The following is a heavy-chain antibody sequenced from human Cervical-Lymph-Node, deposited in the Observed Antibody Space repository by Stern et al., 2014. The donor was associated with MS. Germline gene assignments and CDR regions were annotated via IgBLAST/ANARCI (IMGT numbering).Heavy chain of an antibody. CDR2: IIPMFGLT. CDR1: GGTFSSQT. D-gene: IGHD3-10*01. CDR3: ARVRASAGVYYAMDV. V-gene: IGHV1-69*09. Sequence: VQLVESGAEVKEPGSSVKVSCKASGGTFSSQTVAWVRQARGQGLQWMGTIIPMFGLTTYTQTFQDRITLTADKATGTAYLDLNSLASDDTAVYYCARVRASAGVYYAMDVCGQGTPVIVSS. J-gene: IGHJ6*02.